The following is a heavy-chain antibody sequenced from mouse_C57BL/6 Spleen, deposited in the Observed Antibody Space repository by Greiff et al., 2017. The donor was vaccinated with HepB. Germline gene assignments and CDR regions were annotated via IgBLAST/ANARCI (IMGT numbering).Heavy chain of an antibody. CDR3: ARATTVEYFDV. J-gene: IGHJ1*03. CDR2: INPNNGGT. Sequence: EVKLQESGPELVKPGASVKMSCKASGYTFTDYNMHWVKQSHGKSLEWIGYINPNNGGTSYNQKFKGKATLTVNKSSSTAYMELRSLTSEDSAVYYCARATTVEYFDVWGTGTTVTVSS. CDR1: GYTFTDYN. D-gene: IGHD1-1*01. V-gene: IGHV1-22*01.